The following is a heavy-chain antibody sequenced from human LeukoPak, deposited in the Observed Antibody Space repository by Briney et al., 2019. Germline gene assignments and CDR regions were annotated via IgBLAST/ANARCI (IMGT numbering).Heavy chain of an antibody. Sequence: SETLSLTCTVSGSSISSGSYYWSWIRQPAGKGLEWIGRIYTSGSTNYNPSLKSRVTISVDTSKNQFSLKLSSVTAADTAVYYCARDVSDCSGGSCYSYFDYWGQGTLVTVSS. CDR1: GSSISSGSYY. J-gene: IGHJ4*02. CDR2: IYTSGST. V-gene: IGHV4-61*02. CDR3: ARDVSDCSGGSCYSYFDY. D-gene: IGHD2-15*01.